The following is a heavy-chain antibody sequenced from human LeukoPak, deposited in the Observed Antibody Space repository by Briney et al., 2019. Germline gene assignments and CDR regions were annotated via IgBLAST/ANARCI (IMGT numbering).Heavy chain of an antibody. D-gene: IGHD3-16*01. V-gene: IGHV4-59*01. J-gene: IGHJ4*02. CDR2: FYNSGRS. CDR3: TRGAGWLIDY. CDR1: GGPLTSYY. Sequence: SETLSLTCAVSGGPLTSYYWSWIRQPPGKGLEWIGYFYNSGRSTYNPSLKSRVTISADTSKNHFSLKLNSVTTADTAVYYCTRGAGWLIDYWGQGILVTVSS.